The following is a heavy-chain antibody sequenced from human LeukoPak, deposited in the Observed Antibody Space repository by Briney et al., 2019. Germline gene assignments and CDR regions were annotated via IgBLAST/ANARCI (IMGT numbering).Heavy chain of an antibody. V-gene: IGHV4-59*01. Sequence: PSETLSLTCTVSGGSINNYYWSWIRQPPGKGLEWIGYIHYSGTTNYNPSLKSRVTISLDTSKNQFSLKLSSVTAADTAVYHCARALFYGDPAGDYWGQGTLVTVSS. J-gene: IGHJ4*02. CDR1: GGSINNYY. CDR2: IHYSGTT. D-gene: IGHD4-17*01. CDR3: ARALFYGDPAGDY.